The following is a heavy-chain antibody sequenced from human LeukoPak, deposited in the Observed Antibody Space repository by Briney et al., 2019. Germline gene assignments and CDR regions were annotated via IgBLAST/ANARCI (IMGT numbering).Heavy chain of an antibody. CDR3: ARLGSSDSSGWYLYYYYYMDV. D-gene: IGHD6-19*01. J-gene: IGHJ6*03. CDR2: IYYRGST. V-gene: IGHV4-39*01. CDR1: GGSISSSSYY. Sequence: SETLSLTCTVSGGSISSSSYYWGWIRQPPGKGLEWIGSIYYRGSTYYNPSLKSRVTISVDTSKNQFSLKLSSVTAADTAVYYCARLGSSDSSGWYLYYYYYMDVWGKGTTVTVSS.